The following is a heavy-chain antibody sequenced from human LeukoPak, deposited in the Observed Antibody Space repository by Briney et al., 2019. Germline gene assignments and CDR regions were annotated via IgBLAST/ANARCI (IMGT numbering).Heavy chain of an antibody. CDR2: VHLSGAS. CDR3: TRESGAFSPFGF. CDR1: GGSILTTNW. D-gene: IGHD1-26*01. J-gene: IGHJ4*02. V-gene: IGHV4-4*02. Sequence: SETLSLTCAVSGGSILTTNWWSWVRQPPGKGLEWIGEVHLSGASNCNPSLKSRVNMSIDKSKNQLSLELTSVTAADTAIYYCTRESGAFSPFGFWGQGTLVTVSS.